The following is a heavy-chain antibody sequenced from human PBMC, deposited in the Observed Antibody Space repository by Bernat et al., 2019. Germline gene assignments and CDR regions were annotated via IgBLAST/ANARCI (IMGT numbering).Heavy chain of an antibody. V-gene: IGHV3-53*01. CDR1: GFTVSSNY. CDR2: MYSGGST. J-gene: IGHJ5*02. D-gene: IGHD3-10*01. Sequence: EVQLVESGGGLIQPGGSLRLSCAASGFTVSSNYMSWVRQAPGKGLEWVSVMYSGGSTYYAYSVKGRFTISRDNSKNTLYLQMNSVRAEDTAVYYCAGERAIIVRGVPYKWLDPWGQGTLVTVSP. CDR3: AGERAIIVRGVPYKWLDP.